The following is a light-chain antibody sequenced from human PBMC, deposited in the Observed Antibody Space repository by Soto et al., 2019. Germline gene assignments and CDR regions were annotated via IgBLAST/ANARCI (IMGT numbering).Light chain of an antibody. CDR2: EDI. CDR1: SSDVGRYNL. CDR3: CSYAGGTSVV. V-gene: IGLV2-23*01. J-gene: IGLJ2*01. Sequence: QSALTQPASVSGSPGQSITISCTGSSSDVGRYNLVSWYQQHPGKAPKLIIYEDIERPSGVSNRFSGSKSGNTASLTISGLQTEDEDDYYFCSYAGGTSVVFGGGTKLTVL.